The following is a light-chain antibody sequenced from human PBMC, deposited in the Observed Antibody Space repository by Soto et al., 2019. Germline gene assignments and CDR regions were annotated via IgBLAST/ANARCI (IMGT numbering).Light chain of an antibody. CDR3: AAWEDSLSGWV. CDR2: RNN. Sequence: QSVLTQPPSASGTPGQRVTISCSGSSSNIGSNYVYWYQQLPGTAPKLLIYRNNQRPSGVPDRFAGSKSGTSASLAISGLRSEDEADYYCAAWEDSLSGWVFGVGTKLPVL. J-gene: IGLJ3*02. V-gene: IGLV1-47*01. CDR1: SSNIGSNY.